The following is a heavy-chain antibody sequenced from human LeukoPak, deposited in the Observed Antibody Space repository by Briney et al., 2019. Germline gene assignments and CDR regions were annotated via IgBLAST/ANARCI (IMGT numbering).Heavy chain of an antibody. Sequence: ASVKVSCKASGYTFTSYDINWVRQATGQGLEWMGIINPSGGSTSYAQKFQGRVTMTRDTSTSTVYMELSSLRSEDTAVYYCARDGIAAAAVGGYFDYWGQGTLVTVSS. D-gene: IGHD6-13*01. CDR3: ARDGIAAAAVGGYFDY. CDR2: INPSGGST. CDR1: GYTFTSYD. J-gene: IGHJ4*02. V-gene: IGHV1-46*01.